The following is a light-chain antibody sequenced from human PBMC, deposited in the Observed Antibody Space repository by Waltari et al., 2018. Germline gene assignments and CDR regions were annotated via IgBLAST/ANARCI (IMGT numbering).Light chain of an antibody. Sequence: DIQMTQSPPTLSASVGDRVTITCRASQSMSSWLAWYQQKPGKDPKLLIYKASSLESGVPSRFSGSGSGTEFTLTISSLQPDDFATYYCQQYNSYRYTFGQGTKLEIK. CDR3: QQYNSYRYT. J-gene: IGKJ2*01. CDR1: QSMSSW. V-gene: IGKV1-5*03. CDR2: KAS.